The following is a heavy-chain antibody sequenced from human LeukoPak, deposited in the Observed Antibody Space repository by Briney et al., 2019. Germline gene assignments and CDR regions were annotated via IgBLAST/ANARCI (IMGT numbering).Heavy chain of an antibody. CDR1: GFTVGTNY. CDR3: AVRLTPVVY. CDR2: IYSGSST. J-gene: IGHJ4*02. D-gene: IGHD4-23*01. Sequence: GGSLRLSCAASGFTVGTNYMSWVRQAPGKGLEWVSLIYSGSSTYYANSVKGRFTISRDNSKNTVYLQMNSLRAEDTAVYYCAVRLTPVVYWGQGTLVTVSS. V-gene: IGHV3-53*01.